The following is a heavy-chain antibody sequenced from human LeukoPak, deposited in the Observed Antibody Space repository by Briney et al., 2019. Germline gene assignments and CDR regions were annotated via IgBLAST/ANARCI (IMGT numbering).Heavy chain of an antibody. J-gene: IGHJ4*02. CDR3: AKVVVALELDAPDY. V-gene: IGHV3-30*02. CDR1: GFTFNSYG. CDR2: IRYDGSNK. D-gene: IGHD1-7*01. Sequence: GGSLRLSCAASGFTFNSYGMHWVRQAPGKGLEWVAFIRYDGSNKYYADSVKGRFTISRDNSKNTLYLQMNSLRAEDTAVYYCAKVVVALELDAPDYWGQGTLVTVSS.